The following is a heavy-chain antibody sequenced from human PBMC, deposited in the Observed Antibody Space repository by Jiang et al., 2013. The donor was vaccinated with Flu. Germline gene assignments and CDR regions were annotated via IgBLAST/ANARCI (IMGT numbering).Heavy chain of an antibody. Sequence: VQLVESGGGLVQPGRSLRLSCAASGFMFDNYAMHWVRQVPGKGLEWVSTISWKSDRLDYADSVKGRFTVSRDNTKTSLYLQMNGLRPEDTALYFCAKHVFVGDQGSHDVFDLWGQGTMVTVSS. CDR3: AKHVFVGDQGSHDVFDL. D-gene: IGHD3-3*01. V-gene: IGHV3-9*01. CDR1: GFMFDNYA. CDR2: ISWKSDRL. J-gene: IGHJ3*01.